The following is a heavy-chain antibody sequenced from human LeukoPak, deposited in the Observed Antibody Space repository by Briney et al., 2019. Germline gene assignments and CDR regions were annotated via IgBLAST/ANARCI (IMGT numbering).Heavy chain of an antibody. CDR1: GFTFSSYS. Sequence: GGSLRLSCAASGFTFSSYSMNWVCQAPGKGLEWVSSISSSSSYIYYADSVKGRFTISRDNAKNSLYLQMNSLRAEDTAVYYCARERRVAVAGTPDYWGQGTLVTVSS. CDR3: ARERRVAVAGTPDY. V-gene: IGHV3-21*01. J-gene: IGHJ4*02. D-gene: IGHD6-19*01. CDR2: ISSSSSYI.